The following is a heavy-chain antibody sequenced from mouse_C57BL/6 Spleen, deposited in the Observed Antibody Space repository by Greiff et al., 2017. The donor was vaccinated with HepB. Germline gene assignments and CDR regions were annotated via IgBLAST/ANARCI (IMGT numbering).Heavy chain of an antibody. D-gene: IGHD1-1*01. CDR3: VKAVSSGSSYTWFAY. J-gene: IGHJ3*01. Sequence: EVNVVESGGGLVQPGASLRLSYAASGFTFNDYQMSWVRQAPGKAPEWLALIRNKANGYTTEYTASVKGRFTISRDNSQNILYLQMNTLRAEDSATYYCVKAVSSGSSYTWFAYWGQGTLVTVSA. CDR1: GFTFNDYQ. V-gene: IGHV7-4*01. CDR2: IRNKANGYTT.